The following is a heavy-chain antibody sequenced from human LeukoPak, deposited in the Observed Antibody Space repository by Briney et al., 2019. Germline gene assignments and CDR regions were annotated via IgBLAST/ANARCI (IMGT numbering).Heavy chain of an antibody. J-gene: IGHJ5*02. CDR2: ISWNSGNI. D-gene: IGHD3-3*01. CDR3: AKVTGRIFGVGGFDP. Sequence: PGRSLRLSCAASGFTSDDYAMHWVRQAPGKGLEGVSGISWNSGNIVYADSVKGRFTISRDNAKNFLYLQMTSLRPEDTALYYCAKVTGRIFGVGGFDPWGQGTLVTVSS. V-gene: IGHV3-9*02. CDR1: GFTSDDYA.